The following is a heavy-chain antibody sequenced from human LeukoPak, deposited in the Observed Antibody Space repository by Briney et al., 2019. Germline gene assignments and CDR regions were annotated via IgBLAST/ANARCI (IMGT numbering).Heavy chain of an antibody. Sequence: GGSLRLSCAASGFTFSSYSMNWVRQAPGKGLEWVSYISSSSSTIYYADSVKGRFTISRDNAKNSLYLQMNSLRAEDTAVYYCASGSYANFDHWGQGTLVTVSS. J-gene: IGHJ4*02. CDR1: GFTFSSYS. V-gene: IGHV3-48*04. CDR3: ASGSYANFDH. D-gene: IGHD1-26*01. CDR2: ISSSSSTI.